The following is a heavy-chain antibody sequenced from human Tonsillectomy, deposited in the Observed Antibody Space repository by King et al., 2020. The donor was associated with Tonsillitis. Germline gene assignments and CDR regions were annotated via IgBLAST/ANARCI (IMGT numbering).Heavy chain of an antibody. CDR1: AFIFSSYV. D-gene: IGHD1-1*01. CDR3: ARELDGVLDY. Sequence: VQLVESGGGVVQPGRSLRLSCAASAFIFSSYVMHWVRQAPGKGLEWVAVISYDGSNKYYADSVKGRFTISRDNSKNTLYLQMNSLRAEDTSVYYCARELDGVLDYWGQGTLVTVSS. V-gene: IGHV3-30*04. CDR2: ISYDGSNK. J-gene: IGHJ4*02.